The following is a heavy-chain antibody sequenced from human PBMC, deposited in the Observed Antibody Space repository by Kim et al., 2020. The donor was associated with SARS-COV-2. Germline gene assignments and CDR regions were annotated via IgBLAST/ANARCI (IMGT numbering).Heavy chain of an antibody. J-gene: IGHJ4*02. CDR2: INHSGST. CDR1: GGSSSGYY. Sequence: SETLSLTCAVYGGSSSGYYWSWFRQPPAKGLEWIGEINHSGSTNYNQSLNSRVTISVDTSKNQYSLKLSSVTAADTAVYYYASGRPLDYWGQGTLVTVSS. CDR3: ASGRPLDY. V-gene: IGHV4-34*01.